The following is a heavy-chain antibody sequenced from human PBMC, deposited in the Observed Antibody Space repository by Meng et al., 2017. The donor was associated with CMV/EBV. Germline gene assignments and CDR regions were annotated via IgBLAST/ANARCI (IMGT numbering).Heavy chain of an antibody. CDR1: GFTFSSYG. CDR2: IRYDGSNK. V-gene: IGHV3-30*02. CDR3: AKGGGRIVRDNWFDP. J-gene: IGHJ5*02. Sequence: GESLKISCAASGFTFSSYGMHWVRQAPGKGLEWVAFIRYDGSNKYYADSVKGRFTISRDNSKNTLYLQMNSLRAEDTAVYYCAKGGGRIVRDNWFDPWGQGTLVTVSS. D-gene: IGHD3-10*01.